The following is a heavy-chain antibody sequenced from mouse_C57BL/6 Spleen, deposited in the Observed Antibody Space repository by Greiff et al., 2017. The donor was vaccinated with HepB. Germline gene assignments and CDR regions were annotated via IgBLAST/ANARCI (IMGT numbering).Heavy chain of an antibody. D-gene: IGHD2-4*01. CDR1: GYTFTDYE. J-gene: IGHJ3*01. CDR3: TRGGDYDGAWFAY. CDR2: IDPETGGT. Sequence: QVQLQQSGAELVRPGASVTLSSKASGYTFTDYEMHWVKQTPVHGLEWIGAIDPETGGTAYNQKFKGKAILTADKSSSTAYMELRSLTSEDSAVYYCTRGGDYDGAWFAYWGQGTLVTVSA. V-gene: IGHV1-15*01.